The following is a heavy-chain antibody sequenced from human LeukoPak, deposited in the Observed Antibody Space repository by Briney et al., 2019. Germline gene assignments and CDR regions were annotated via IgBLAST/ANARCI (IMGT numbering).Heavy chain of an antibody. D-gene: IGHD3-22*01. CDR3: SRGLDSRKLGY. CDR2: IHPTGMS. V-gene: IGHV4-31*02. CDR1: GVSFNSDAKY. Sequence: SETLSLSCTVSGVSFNSDAKYWNCLRQSQGKGLEWIGSIHPTGMSYNNPSLESRVTMSRDTSKNQFSLNLNSVTAADTAVYFCSRGLDSRKLGYWGQGILVSASS. J-gene: IGHJ4*02.